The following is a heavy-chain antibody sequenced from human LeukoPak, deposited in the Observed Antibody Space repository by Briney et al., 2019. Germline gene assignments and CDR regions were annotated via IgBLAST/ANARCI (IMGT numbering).Heavy chain of an antibody. Sequence: SETLSLTCAVYGGSFSGYYWSWIRQPPGKGLEWIGEINHSGSTNYNPSLKSRVTISVDTSKNQFSLKLSSVTAADTAVYYCARGYSGWRRYYLDYWGQGTLVTVSS. V-gene: IGHV4-34*01. CDR1: GGSFSGYY. CDR3: ARGYSGWRRYYLDY. CDR2: INHSGST. D-gene: IGHD6-19*01. J-gene: IGHJ4*02.